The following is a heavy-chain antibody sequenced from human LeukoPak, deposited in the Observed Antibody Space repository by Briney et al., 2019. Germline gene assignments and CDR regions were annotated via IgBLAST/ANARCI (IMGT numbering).Heavy chain of an antibody. J-gene: IGHJ4*02. V-gene: IGHV3-30*02. CDR1: GFSFNNFG. D-gene: IGHD5-18*01. Sequence: GGSLRLSCATSGFSFNNFGMHWVRLPPGKGLEWVAFIRYDESDEYYTDSVKGRFTISRDNSKNTLYLQMNSLRAEDTAVYYCARAVGTWIQLWTLFDYWGQGTLVTVSS. CDR2: IRYDESDE. CDR3: ARAVGTWIQLWTLFDY.